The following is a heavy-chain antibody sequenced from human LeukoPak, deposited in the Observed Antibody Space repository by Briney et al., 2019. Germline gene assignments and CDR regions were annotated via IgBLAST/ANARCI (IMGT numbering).Heavy chain of an antibody. CDR2: INPNSGGT. CDR1: GYTFTSYG. Sequence: ASVKVSCKASGYTFTSYGISWVRQAPGQGLEWMGWINPNSGGTNYAQKFQGRVTMTRDTSISTAYMELSRLRSDDTAVYYCAGLNSGWLDFDPWGQGTLVTVSS. D-gene: IGHD6-19*01. CDR3: AGLNSGWLDFDP. V-gene: IGHV1-2*02. J-gene: IGHJ5*02.